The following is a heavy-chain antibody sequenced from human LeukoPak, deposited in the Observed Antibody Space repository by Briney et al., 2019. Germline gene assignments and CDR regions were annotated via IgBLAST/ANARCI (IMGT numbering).Heavy chain of an antibody. J-gene: IGHJ4*02. CDR1: SGSISSYY. V-gene: IGHV4-39*01. Sequence: KPSETLSLTCTVSSGSISSYYWGWARQPPGKGLEWIGTIYYGGSNYYNPSLRSRVTISIDASRNQFSLELTSVTAADTAVYYCARQSETRGWTFAYWGQGILVTVSS. CDR3: ARQSETRGWTFAY. CDR2: IYYGGSN. D-gene: IGHD6-19*01.